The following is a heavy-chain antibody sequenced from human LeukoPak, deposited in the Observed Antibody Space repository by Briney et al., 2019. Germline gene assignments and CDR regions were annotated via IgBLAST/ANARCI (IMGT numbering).Heavy chain of an antibody. V-gene: IGHV1-69*05. CDR1: VGTFSSYA. CDR3: AKGARGMYYYYYMDV. J-gene: IGHJ6*03. Sequence: SVKVSCKASVGTFSSYAISWVRQAPGQGLEWMGGIIPIFGTANYAQKFQGRVTITTDESTSTAYMELSSLRSEDTAVYYCAKGARGMYYYYYMDVWGKGTTVTVSS. CDR2: IIPIFGTA. D-gene: IGHD3-16*01.